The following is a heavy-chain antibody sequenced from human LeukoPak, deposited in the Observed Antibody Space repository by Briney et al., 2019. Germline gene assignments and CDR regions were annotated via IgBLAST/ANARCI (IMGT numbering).Heavy chain of an antibody. CDR2: IRYDGSNK. J-gene: IGHJ4*02. D-gene: IGHD6-19*01. CDR3: AKDHLRPYSSGWECFDY. Sequence: PGGSLRLSCAASGFTFSNYTMHWVRQAPGKGLEWVAFIRYDGSNKYYADSVKGRFTISRDNSKNTLYLQMNSLRAEDTAVYYCAKDHLRPYSSGWECFDYWGQGTLVTVSS. CDR1: GFTFSNYT. V-gene: IGHV3-30*02.